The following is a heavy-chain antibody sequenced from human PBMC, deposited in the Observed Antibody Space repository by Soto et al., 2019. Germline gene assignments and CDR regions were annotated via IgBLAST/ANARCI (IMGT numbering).Heavy chain of an antibody. J-gene: IGHJ6*03. CDR3: ARHDSGGSYYYYYYMDV. CDR1: GGSISSYY. D-gene: IGHD2-15*01. V-gene: IGHV4-59*08. Sequence: QVQLQELGPGLVKPSETLSLTCTVSGGSISSYYWSWIRQPPGKGLEWIGYIYYSGSTNYNPSLKSRVTISVDTSKNQFSLKLSSVTAADTAVYYCARHDSGGSYYYYYYMDVWGKGTTVTVSS. CDR2: IYYSGST.